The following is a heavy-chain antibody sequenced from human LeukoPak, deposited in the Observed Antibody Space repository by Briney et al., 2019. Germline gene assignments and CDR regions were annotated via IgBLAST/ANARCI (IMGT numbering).Heavy chain of an antibody. D-gene: IGHD5-24*01. Sequence: GGSLRLSCAASGFTFSSYSMNWVRQAPGKGLEWVSSISSSSSYIYYADSVKGRFTISRDNAKNSLYLQMNSLRAEDTAVYYCARGEDGYNFPFDYWGQGTLVTVSS. J-gene: IGHJ4*02. CDR2: ISSSSSYI. CDR3: ARGEDGYNFPFDY. CDR1: GFTFSSYS. V-gene: IGHV3-21*01.